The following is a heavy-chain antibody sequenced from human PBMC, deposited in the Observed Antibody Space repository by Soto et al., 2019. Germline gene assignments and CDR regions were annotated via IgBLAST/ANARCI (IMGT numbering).Heavy chain of an antibody. CDR2: ISYDGSNK. J-gene: IGHJ6*02. D-gene: IGHD3-3*01. CDR1: GFTFSSYG. V-gene: IGHV3-30*18. CDR3: AKDLNQYYDFWSGYYSHGMDV. Sequence: GGSVRLSCAASGFTFSSYGMHWVRQSPGKGLEWVAVISYDGSNKYYADSVKGRFTISRDNSKNTLYLQMNSLRAEDTAVYYCAKDLNQYYDFWSGYYSHGMDVWGQGTTVTVSS.